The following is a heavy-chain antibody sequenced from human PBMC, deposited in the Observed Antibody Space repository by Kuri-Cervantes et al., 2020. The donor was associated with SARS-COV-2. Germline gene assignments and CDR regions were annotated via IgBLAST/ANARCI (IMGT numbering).Heavy chain of an antibody. CDR3: AKERYGYSSGWYDY. D-gene: IGHD6-19*01. J-gene: IGHJ4*02. V-gene: IGHV3-33*06. CDR2: IWYDGSNK. Sequence: GGSLRLSCAASGFTFSSYGMHWVRQAPGKGLEWVAVIWYDGSNKYYADSVKGRFTISRDNSKNTLYLQMNSLRAEDTAVYYCAKERYGYSSGWYDYWGQGTLVTVSS. CDR1: GFTFSSYG.